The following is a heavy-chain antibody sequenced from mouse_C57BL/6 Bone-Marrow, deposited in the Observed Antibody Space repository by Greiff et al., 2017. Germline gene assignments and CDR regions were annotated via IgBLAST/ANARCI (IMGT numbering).Heavy chain of an antibody. CDR2: IDPENGDT. Sequence: VQLQQPGAELVRPGASVKLSCTASGFNIKDDYMHWVKQRPEQGLEWIGWIDPENGDTEYASKFQGKAPITADTSSNTAYLQLSSLTSEDTAVYYCTSTVVADYWGQGTTLTVSS. D-gene: IGHD1-1*01. CDR1: GFNIKDDY. CDR3: TSTVVADY. V-gene: IGHV14-4*01. J-gene: IGHJ2*01.